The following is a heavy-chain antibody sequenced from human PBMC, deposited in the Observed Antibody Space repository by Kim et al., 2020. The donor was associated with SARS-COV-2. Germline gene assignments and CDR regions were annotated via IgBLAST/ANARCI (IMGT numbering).Heavy chain of an antibody. J-gene: IGHJ4*02. V-gene: IGHV3-23*01. D-gene: IGHD1-26*01. Sequence: GGSLRLSCAASGFTFSSYAMSWVRQAPGKGLEWVSAISGSGGSTYYADSVKGRFTISRDNSKNTLYLQMNSLRAEDTAVYYCAKDRGPYSGSYPSGYWGQGTLVTVSS. CDR1: GFTFSSYA. CDR2: ISGSGGST. CDR3: AKDRGPYSGSYPSGY.